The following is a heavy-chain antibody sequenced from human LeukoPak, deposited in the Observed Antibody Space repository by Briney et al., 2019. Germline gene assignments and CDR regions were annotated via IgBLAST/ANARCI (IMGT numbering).Heavy chain of an antibody. CDR2: ISSNGGST. D-gene: IGHD4-17*01. CDR3: AYGDGPRALDY. V-gene: IGHV3-64*04. J-gene: IGHJ4*02. Sequence: GGSLRLSCSASGFTFSSYAMHWVRQAPGKGLEYVSAISSNGGSTYYADSVKGRFTISRHNSKNTLYLQMNSLRAEDTAVYYCAYGDGPRALDYWGQGTLVTVSS. CDR1: GFTFSSYA.